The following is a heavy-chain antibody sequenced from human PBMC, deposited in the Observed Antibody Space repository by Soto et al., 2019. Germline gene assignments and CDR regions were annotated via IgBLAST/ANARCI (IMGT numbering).Heavy chain of an antibody. CDR2: ITSSSDAI. J-gene: IGHJ6*02. V-gene: IGHV3-48*03. Sequence: EVQLVKSGGALVHPGGSLRLSCAVSGFPFRSYEMNWVRQAPGKGPEWVSYITSSSDAIYYAASVKGRFTVSRDNAKNSLYLQMNSLRAEDTAVYYCAILDFGDYLLSYGVDVWGQGTTVTVSS. CDR1: GFPFRSYE. D-gene: IGHD4-17*01. CDR3: AILDFGDYLLSYGVDV.